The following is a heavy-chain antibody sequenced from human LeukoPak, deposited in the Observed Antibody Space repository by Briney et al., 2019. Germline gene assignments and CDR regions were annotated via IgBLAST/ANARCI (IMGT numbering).Heavy chain of an antibody. CDR3: ARGTPTTRDFDY. CDR2: ISPVGTTV. D-gene: IGHD4-11*01. Sequence: GGSLRLSCATSGFIFRDYYMIWIRQTPGKGLECISYISPVGTTVYYADSVKGRFTISRDNAKNSLFLQMNSLRAEDTAVYYCARGTPTTRDFDYWGQGTLVTVSS. J-gene: IGHJ4*02. CDR1: GFIFRDYY. V-gene: IGHV3-11*04.